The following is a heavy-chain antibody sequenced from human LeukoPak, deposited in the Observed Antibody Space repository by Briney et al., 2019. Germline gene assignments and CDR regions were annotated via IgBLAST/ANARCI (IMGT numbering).Heavy chain of an antibody. CDR1: GFTFSSYW. V-gene: IGHV3-7*03. J-gene: IGHJ6*02. D-gene: IGHD3-16*01. CDR2: IDHNGNVN. Sequence: GSLRLSCAASGFTFSSYWMNWARQAPGKGLEWVASIDHNGNVNYYVDSVKGRFTISRDNAKNSLYLQMSNLRAEDTAVYFCARGGGLDVWGQGATVTVSS. CDR3: ARGGGLDV.